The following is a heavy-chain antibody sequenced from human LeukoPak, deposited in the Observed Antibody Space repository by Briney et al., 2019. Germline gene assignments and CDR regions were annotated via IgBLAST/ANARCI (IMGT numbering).Heavy chain of an antibody. V-gene: IGHV3-48*04. CDR1: GFTFSSYS. CDR2: ISSSSTI. Sequence: GGSLRLSCAASGFTFSSYSMNWVRQAPGKGLEWVSYISSSSTIYYADSVKGRFTISRDNAKNSLYLQMNSLRAEDTAVYYCARDRFGYVGPMVRSDAFDIWGQGTMVTVSS. J-gene: IGHJ3*02. D-gene: IGHD3-10*01. CDR3: ARDRFGYVGPMVRSDAFDI.